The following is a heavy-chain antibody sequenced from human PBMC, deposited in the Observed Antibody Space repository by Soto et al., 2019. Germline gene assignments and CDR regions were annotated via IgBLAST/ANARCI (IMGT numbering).Heavy chain of an antibody. CDR3: ARQGYDFWSGYYANWFDP. V-gene: IGHV4-39*01. J-gene: IGHJ5*02. D-gene: IGHD3-3*01. CDR2: IYYSGST. Sequence: QLQLQESGPGLVKPSETLSLTCTVSGGSISSSSYYWGWIRQPPGKGLEWIGSIYYSGSTYYNPSLKSRVTISVDTSKNQCSLKLSSVTAADTAVYYCARQGYDFWSGYYANWFDPWGQGTLVTVSS. CDR1: GGSISSSSYY.